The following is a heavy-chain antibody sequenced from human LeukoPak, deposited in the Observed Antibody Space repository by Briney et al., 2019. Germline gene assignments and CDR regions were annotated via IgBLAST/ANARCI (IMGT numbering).Heavy chain of an antibody. J-gene: IGHJ4*02. CDR1: GGSFSGYY. D-gene: IGHD7-27*01. CDR3: ARPWGSAGY. Sequence: SETLSLTCAVYGGSFSGYYWSWIRQPPGKGLEWIGEINHSGSTNYNPSLKSRVTISVDTSKNQFSLKLSSVTAADTAVYYCARPWGSAGYWGQGTLVTVSS. CDR2: INHSGST. V-gene: IGHV4-34*01.